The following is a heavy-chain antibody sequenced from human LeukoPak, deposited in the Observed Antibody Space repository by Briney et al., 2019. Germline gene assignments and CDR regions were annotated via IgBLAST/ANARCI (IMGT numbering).Heavy chain of an antibody. CDR2: MNPNSGNT. J-gene: IGHJ6*02. V-gene: IGHV1-8*01. D-gene: IGHD1-1*01. Sequence: ASVKVSCKASGYTFTSYDINWVRQATGQGLEWMGWMNPNSGNTGYAQKFQGRVTMTRNTSISTAYMELSSLRSEDTAVYCCARSITNYYYYGMDVWGQGTTVTVSS. CDR1: GYTFTSYD. CDR3: ARSITNYYYYGMDV.